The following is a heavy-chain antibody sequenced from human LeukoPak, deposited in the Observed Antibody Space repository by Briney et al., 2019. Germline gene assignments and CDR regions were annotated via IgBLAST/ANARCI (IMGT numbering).Heavy chain of an antibody. CDR1: VFTFSSYS. CDR2: ISSSSSYI. CDR3: ARDEYSGYVHFDY. V-gene: IGHV3-21*01. Sequence: GGSPRLSCAASVFTFSSYSMNWVRQAPGKGLEWVSSISSSSSYIYYADSVKGRFTISRDNAKNSLYLQMNSLRAEDTAVYYCARDEYSGYVHFDYWGQGTLVTVSS. J-gene: IGHJ4*02. D-gene: IGHD5-12*01.